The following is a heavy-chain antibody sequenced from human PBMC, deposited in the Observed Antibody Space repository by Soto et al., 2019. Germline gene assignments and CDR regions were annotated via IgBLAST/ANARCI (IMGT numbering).Heavy chain of an antibody. CDR1: GYTFTSYG. V-gene: IGHV1-18*01. CDR3: ATRSPAFDY. Sequence: QVQLVQSGPEVKKPGASVKVSCKTSGYTFTSYGITWVRQAPGQGLEWRGWLTTDKGKTTYAQKVQGRATMTTDTSTGTAYTELRRLRSDDTAVYYCATRSPAFDYWGQGTLVTVCS. J-gene: IGHJ4*02. CDR2: LTTDKGKT.